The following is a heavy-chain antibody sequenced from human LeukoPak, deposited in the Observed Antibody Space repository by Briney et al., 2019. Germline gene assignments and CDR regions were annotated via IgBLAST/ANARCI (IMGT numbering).Heavy chain of an antibody. Sequence: GGSLRLSCAASGFTLSSYSMNWVRQAPGKGLEWVSSISSSSSYIYYADSVKGRFTISRDNAKNPLYLQMNSLRAEDTAVYYCASAVAAAPIDAFDIWGQGTMVTVSS. CDR1: GFTLSSYS. J-gene: IGHJ3*02. D-gene: IGHD6-13*01. CDR3: ASAVAAAPIDAFDI. V-gene: IGHV3-21*01. CDR2: ISSSSSYI.